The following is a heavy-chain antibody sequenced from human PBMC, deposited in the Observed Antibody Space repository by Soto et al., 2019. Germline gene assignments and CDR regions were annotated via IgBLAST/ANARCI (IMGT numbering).Heavy chain of an antibody. CDR1: GFTFSSYG. Sequence: QVQLVESGGGVVQPGRSLRLSCAASGFTFSSYGMHWVRQAPGKGLEWVAVISYDGSNKYYADSVKGRFTISRDNSKNTLYQLMNSLRAEDTAVYYCAKDSAGWFDDFDYWGQGTLVTVFS. CDR3: AKDSAGWFDDFDY. CDR2: ISYDGSNK. J-gene: IGHJ4*02. V-gene: IGHV3-30*18. D-gene: IGHD6-19*01.